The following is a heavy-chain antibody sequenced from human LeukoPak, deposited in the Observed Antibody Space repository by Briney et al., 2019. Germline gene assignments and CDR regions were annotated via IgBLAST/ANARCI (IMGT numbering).Heavy chain of an antibody. V-gene: IGHV3-21*01. D-gene: IGHD3-22*01. J-gene: IGHJ4*02. Sequence: GGSLRLSCAASGFTLSSYSMNSVRQAPGKGLGWVSFISSSSSYIYYADSEKGRFTISRDNAKNSLYLQMNSLRAEDTAVYYCARDLRSSGYYAFDYWGQGTLVTVSS. CDR1: GFTLSSYS. CDR3: ARDLRSSGYYAFDY. CDR2: ISSSSSYI.